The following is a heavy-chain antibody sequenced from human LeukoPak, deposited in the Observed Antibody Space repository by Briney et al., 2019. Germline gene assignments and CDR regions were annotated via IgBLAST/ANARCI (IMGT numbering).Heavy chain of an antibody. J-gene: IGHJ4*02. CDR3: AKGSIAARPLYYFDF. Sequence: SEALSLTFTCSGGSLSSCYWSWIRQPPGKGLEGIGYIYYSGGTSYNPSLKSRVTISVDTSKNQFSLKLNSVTAADTAVYYCAKGSIAARPLYYFDFWGQGTLVTVSS. CDR2: IYYSGGT. CDR1: GGSLSSCY. V-gene: IGHV4-59*01. D-gene: IGHD6-6*01.